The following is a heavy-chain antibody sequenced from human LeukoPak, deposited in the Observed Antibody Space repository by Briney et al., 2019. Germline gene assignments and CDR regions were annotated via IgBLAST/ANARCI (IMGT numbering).Heavy chain of an antibody. D-gene: IGHD6-13*01. V-gene: IGHV4-59*12. CDR1: GGSISSYY. CDR3: ARGLRYSSSWSPGNFDY. J-gene: IGHJ4*02. CDR2: IYYSGST. Sequence: SETLSLTCTVSGGSISSYYWSWIRQPPGKGLEWIGYIYYSGSTNYNPSLKSRVTISVDTSKNQFSLKLSSVTAADTAVYYCARGLRYSSSWSPGNFDYWGQGTLVTVSS.